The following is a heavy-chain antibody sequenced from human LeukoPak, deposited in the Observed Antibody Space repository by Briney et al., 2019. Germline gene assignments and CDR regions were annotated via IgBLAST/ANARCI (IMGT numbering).Heavy chain of an antibody. D-gene: IGHD2-2*01. Sequence: GGPLRLSCAASGFTFSKYALSWVRQAPGKGLEWVSAITDSGGRTYYADSVKGRFTISRDNSKNTLSLQVISLRAEDTAVYYCAKGRRGDYASYGMDVRGQGTTVTVSS. J-gene: IGHJ6*02. CDR1: GFTFSKYA. CDR2: ITDSGGRT. CDR3: AKGRRGDYASYGMDV. V-gene: IGHV3-23*01.